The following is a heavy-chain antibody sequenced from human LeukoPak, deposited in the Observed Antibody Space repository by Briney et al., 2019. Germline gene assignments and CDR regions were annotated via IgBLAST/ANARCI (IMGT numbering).Heavy chain of an antibody. V-gene: IGHV4-39*01. J-gene: IGHJ6*02. CDR3: ARAKRNCSSTSCYSYYYYYYGMDV. D-gene: IGHD2-2*01. CDR2: IYYSGST. Sequence: SETLSLTCTVSGGSISGCDCYWGWIRQPPGKGLEWIASIYYSGSTYYNPSLKSRVSISVDTSKNQFSLKLSSVTAADTAVYYCARAKRNCSSTSCYSYYYYYYGMDVWGQGTTVTVSS. CDR1: GGSISGCDCY.